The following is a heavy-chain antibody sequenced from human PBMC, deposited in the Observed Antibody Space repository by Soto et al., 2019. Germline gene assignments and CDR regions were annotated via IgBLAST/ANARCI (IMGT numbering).Heavy chain of an antibody. Sequence: QVQLVQSGAEVKKPGSSVKVSCKASGGTFSSYAISWVRQAPGQGLEGMGGIIPIFGTANYAQKFKGKVTITADESTSTAYMELSSLRSEDTAVYYCASYSQWRPQHHWGQGTLVTVSS. V-gene: IGHV1-69*01. CDR1: GGTFSSYA. D-gene: IGHD2-15*01. J-gene: IGHJ4*02. CDR3: ASYSQWRPQHH. CDR2: IIPIFGTA.